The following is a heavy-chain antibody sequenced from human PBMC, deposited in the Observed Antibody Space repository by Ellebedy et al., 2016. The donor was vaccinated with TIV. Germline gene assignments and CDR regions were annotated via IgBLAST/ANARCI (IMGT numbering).Heavy chain of an antibody. CDR3: ARDSPYSDSSTDLDY. J-gene: IGHJ4*02. Sequence: MPSETLSLTCTVSGYSISSGYYWDWIRQPPGKGLEWIGSINYSGSTYYNPSLRSRVTISVDTSKNQFSLNLSTVTAADTAIYYCARDSPYSDSSTDLDYWGQGTLVTVSS. V-gene: IGHV4-38-2*02. CDR1: GYSISSGYY. D-gene: IGHD1-26*01. CDR2: INYSGST.